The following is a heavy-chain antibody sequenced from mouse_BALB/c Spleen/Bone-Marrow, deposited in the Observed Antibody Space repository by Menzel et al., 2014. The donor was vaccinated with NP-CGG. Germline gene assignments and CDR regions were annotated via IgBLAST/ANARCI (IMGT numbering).Heavy chain of an antibody. CDR2: INPYNDDT. CDR1: GYSFTGYT. Sequence: EVQLQQSGPELVKPGASMKISCKASGYSFTGYTINWVKQSPGKHLEWIGLINPYNDDTNYNQKFKGKATLTVDTSSNTAYMELVSLTSEDSAVYYCARLGLRLAMDYWGQGTSVSVSS. CDR3: ARLGLRLAMDY. J-gene: IGHJ4*01. D-gene: IGHD2-2*01. V-gene: IGHV1S46*01.